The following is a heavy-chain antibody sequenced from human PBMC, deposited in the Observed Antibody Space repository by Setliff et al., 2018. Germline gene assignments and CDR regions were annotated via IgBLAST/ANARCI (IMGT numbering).Heavy chain of an antibody. CDR3: ARGEYTSLPSGVYYHMDV. Sequence: ASVKVSCKASGYTFSSYAMNWVRQAPGQGLEWMGWINTNTGNPTYAQGFTERFVLSLDTSVSTTYLQISSLKAEDTAVYYCARGEYTSLPSGVYYHMDVWGKGTTVTVSS. D-gene: IGHD6-6*01. CDR2: INTNTGNP. CDR1: GYTFSSYA. J-gene: IGHJ6*03. V-gene: IGHV7-4-1*02.